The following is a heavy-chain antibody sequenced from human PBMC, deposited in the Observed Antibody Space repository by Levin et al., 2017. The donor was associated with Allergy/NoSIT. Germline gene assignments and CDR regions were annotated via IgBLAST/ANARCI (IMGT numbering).Heavy chain of an antibody. Sequence: GGSLRLSCAASGFNFNFFALHWVRKGKSKGLEWVAIISHDGSKKYYADSVKGRFTISRDNSQNTLYLQMNSLRTEDTAVYYCARDYGDYGDGALDYWGQGTLVTVSS. CDR1: GFNFNFFA. CDR2: ISHDGSKK. D-gene: IGHD4-17*01. CDR3: ARDYGDYGDGALDY. J-gene: IGHJ4*02. V-gene: IGHV3-30*04.